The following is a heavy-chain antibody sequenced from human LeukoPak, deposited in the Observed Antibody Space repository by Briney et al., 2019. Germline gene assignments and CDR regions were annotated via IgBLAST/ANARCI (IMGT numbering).Heavy chain of an antibody. CDR2: IKPDGSDK. J-gene: IGHJ5*02. CDR3: AREFNSFLGDCRGGQCLFLT. V-gene: IGHV3-7*01. D-gene: IGHD2-15*01. CDR1: HFTFTTNW. Sequence: GGSLRLSCTASHFTFTTNWMSWVRQAPGKGLEWVANIKPDGSDKYYVDSVKGRFTISRDNAKNSLYLQMDSLRAEDTAMYYCAREFNSFLGDCRGGQCLFLTWGQGILVTVSP.